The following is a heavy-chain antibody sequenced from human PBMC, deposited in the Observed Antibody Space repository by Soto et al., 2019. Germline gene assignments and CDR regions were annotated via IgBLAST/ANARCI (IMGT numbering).Heavy chain of an antibody. CDR3: ATAAYSTSWYDF. CDR1: EYTFTDYY. J-gene: IGHJ5*01. CDR2: INPSGGST. Sequence: QVQLVQSGAEVKKPGASVKHSCKSSEYTFTDYYIHWVRQGPGQGLEWMGLINPSGGSTSYAQKFQGRVTMTRDTSTSTVYMELSSLRSDDTAVYYCATAAYSTSWYDFWGKGTLVTVSS. V-gene: IGHV1-46*01. D-gene: IGHD6-13*01.